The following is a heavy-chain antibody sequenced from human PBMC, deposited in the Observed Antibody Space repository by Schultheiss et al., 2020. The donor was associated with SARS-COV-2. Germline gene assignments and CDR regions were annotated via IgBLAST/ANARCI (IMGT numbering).Heavy chain of an antibody. J-gene: IGHJ4*02. Sequence: GGSLRLSCAASGLTVSSSYMTWVRQAPGQGLEWISVIYSSGTTFYADSVKGRFTISRDNSKNTLYLQMNSLRAEDTAVYYCATSLTAGALERPFDYWGQGTLVTVSS. CDR2: IYSSGTT. CDR1: GLTVSSSY. D-gene: IGHD1-26*01. CDR3: ATSLTAGALERPFDY. V-gene: IGHV3-66*01.